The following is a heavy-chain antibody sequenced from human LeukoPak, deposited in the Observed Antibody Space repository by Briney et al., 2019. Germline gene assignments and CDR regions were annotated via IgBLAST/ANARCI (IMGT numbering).Heavy chain of an antibody. D-gene: IGHD2-8*01. V-gene: IGHV1-69*04. Sequence: SVKVSCKASGGTFSSYAISWVRQAPGQGLEWMGRIIPILGIANYAQKFQGRVTITADKSTSTAYMELSSLRSEDTAVYYCATYRTGIVLMVYATGGEDAFDIWGQGIMVTVSS. CDR1: GGTFSSYA. J-gene: IGHJ3*02. CDR2: IIPILGIA. CDR3: ATYRTGIVLMVYATGGEDAFDI.